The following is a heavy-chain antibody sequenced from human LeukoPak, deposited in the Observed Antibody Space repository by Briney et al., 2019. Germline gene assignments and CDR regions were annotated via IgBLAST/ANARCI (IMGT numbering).Heavy chain of an antibody. J-gene: IGHJ5*02. D-gene: IGHD6-6*01. CDR1: GYTFTSFQ. Sequence: ASVKVSCKAFGYTFTSFQIHWVRQAPGQGLEWVGVVDPGGGSTTYAQKFQGRVTMARDTSTSTVYMDLSSLRSEDTAIYYCARGVRRRFDPWGEGTLVTVSS. V-gene: IGHV1-46*01. CDR3: ARGVRRRFDP. CDR2: VDPGGGST.